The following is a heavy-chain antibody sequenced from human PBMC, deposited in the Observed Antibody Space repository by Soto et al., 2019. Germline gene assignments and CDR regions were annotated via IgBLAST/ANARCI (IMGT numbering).Heavy chain of an antibody. V-gene: IGHV3-30*03. D-gene: IGHD3-3*01. CDR2: ISYDGSNK. J-gene: IGHJ4*02. CDR3: ASFYDFWSGYYPSPLDY. CDR1: GFTFSSYG. Sequence: GGSLRLSCAASGFTFSSYGMHWVRQAPGKGLEWVAVISYDGSNKYYADSVKGRFTISRDNSKNTLYLQMNSLRAEDTAVYYCASFYDFWSGYYPSPLDYWGQGTLVTVSS.